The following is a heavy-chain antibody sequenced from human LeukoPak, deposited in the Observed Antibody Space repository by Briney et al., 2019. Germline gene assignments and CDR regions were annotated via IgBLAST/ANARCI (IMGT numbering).Heavy chain of an antibody. CDR2: INPNSGGT. V-gene: IGHV1-2*02. J-gene: IGHJ6*02. CDR3: ARADYFYGGMDV. CDR1: GGTFSSYA. Sequence: GASVKVSCKASGGTFSSYAISWVRQAPGQGLEWMGWINPNSGGTNYAQKFQGRVTMTRDTSISTAYMELSRLRSDDTAVYYCARADYFYGGMDVWGQGTTVTVSS.